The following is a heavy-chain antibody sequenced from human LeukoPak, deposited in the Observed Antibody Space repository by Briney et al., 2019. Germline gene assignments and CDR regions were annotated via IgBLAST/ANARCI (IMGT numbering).Heavy chain of an antibody. D-gene: IGHD1-1*01. CDR3: ARQSGTSKRTAT. Sequence: SETLSLTCTVSGGSISSERSAGYYWGWIRQPPGKGLEWIGNIHYSGSTYYKPSLKSRVTISVDTSKNQFSLKLNSVTATDTAVYYCARQSGTSKRTATWGQGTLVTVPS. J-gene: IGHJ5*02. CDR1: GGSISSERSAGYY. CDR2: IHYSGST. V-gene: IGHV4-39*01.